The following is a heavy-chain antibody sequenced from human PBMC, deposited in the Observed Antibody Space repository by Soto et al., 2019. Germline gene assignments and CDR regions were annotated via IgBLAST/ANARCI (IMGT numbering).Heavy chain of an antibody. Sequence: SETLSLTCTVSGGSISSYYWSWIRQPPGKGLGWIGYIYYSGSTNYNPSLKSRVTISVDTSKNQFSLKLSSVTAADTAVYYCARWRGHCSSTSCYSYYYYGMDVWGQGTTVTVSS. J-gene: IGHJ6*02. CDR1: GGSISSYY. CDR3: ARWRGHCSSTSCYSYYYYGMDV. CDR2: IYYSGST. V-gene: IGHV4-59*01. D-gene: IGHD2-2*01.